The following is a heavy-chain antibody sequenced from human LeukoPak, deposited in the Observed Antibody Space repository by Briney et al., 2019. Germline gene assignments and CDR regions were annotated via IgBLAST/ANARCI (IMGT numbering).Heavy chain of an antibody. Sequence: PSETLSLTCTVSGYSVSSGYYWGWIRQPPGKGLEWIGSMYHSGDTYYNPSLKSRVTISVDTSKNQLSLKLSSVTAADTAVYYCARGTKSSRVTVLTSFWYFDLWGRGTLVTVSS. CDR3: ARGTKSSRVTVLTSFWYFDL. J-gene: IGHJ2*01. D-gene: IGHD2-21*02. CDR1: GYSVSSGYY. V-gene: IGHV4-38-2*02. CDR2: MYHSGDT.